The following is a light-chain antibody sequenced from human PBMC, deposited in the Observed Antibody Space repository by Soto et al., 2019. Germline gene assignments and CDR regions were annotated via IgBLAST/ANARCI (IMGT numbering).Light chain of an antibody. J-gene: IGKJ2*01. CDR2: GAS. CDR1: QNVYTN. CDR3: QQYNRWHPYT. V-gene: IGKV3-15*01. Sequence: ETVMTQSPATLSVSPGETATLSCRASQNVYTNLAWYQQKPGQATRLVLYGASTRANGVPARFSGSGSGTEFTLTISSLQSEDFAVYYCQQYNRWHPYTFGQGTKVDIK.